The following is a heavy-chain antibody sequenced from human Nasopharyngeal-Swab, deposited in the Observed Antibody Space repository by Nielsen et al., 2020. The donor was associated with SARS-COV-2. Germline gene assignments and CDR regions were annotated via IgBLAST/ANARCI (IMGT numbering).Heavy chain of an antibody. V-gene: IGHV3-73*01. CDR3: TRLTRDSGYDFYYYGMDV. Sequence: VRQMPGKGLEWVGRISSKANSYATAYAASVKGRFTISRDDSKNTAYLQMNSLKTEDTAVYYCTRLTRDSGYDFYYYGMDVWGQGTTVTVSS. J-gene: IGHJ6*02. CDR2: ISSKANSYAT. D-gene: IGHD5-12*01.